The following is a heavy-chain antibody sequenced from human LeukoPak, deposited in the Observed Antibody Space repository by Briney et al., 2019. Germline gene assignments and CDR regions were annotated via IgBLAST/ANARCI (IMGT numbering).Heavy chain of an antibody. Sequence: PSETLSLTCAVYGGSFSGYYWSWIRQPPGKGLEWIGEINHSGSTSYNPSLKSRVTISVDTSKNQFSLKLSSVTAADTAVYYCARGVVIAPQTFDYWGQGTLVTVSS. D-gene: IGHD2-21*01. CDR1: GGSFSGYY. CDR3: ARGVVIAPQTFDY. J-gene: IGHJ4*02. V-gene: IGHV4-34*01. CDR2: INHSGST.